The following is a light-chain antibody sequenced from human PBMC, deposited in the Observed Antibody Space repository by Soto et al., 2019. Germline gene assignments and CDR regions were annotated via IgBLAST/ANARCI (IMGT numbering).Light chain of an antibody. V-gene: IGKV3-11*01. Sequence: IVMTQSPATLSVSPGERATLSCRASQSVSSYLAWYQQKPGQAPRLLIYDASNRAAGIPDGFSGSGSGTDFTLTISGLEPEDFALYYCLQRNNWPPWTFGQGTKVDIK. J-gene: IGKJ1*01. CDR1: QSVSSY. CDR3: LQRNNWPPWT. CDR2: DAS.